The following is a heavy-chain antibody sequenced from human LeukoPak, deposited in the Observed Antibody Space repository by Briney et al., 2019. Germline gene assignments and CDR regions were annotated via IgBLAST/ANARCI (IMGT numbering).Heavy chain of an antibody. J-gene: IGHJ3*02. D-gene: IGHD2-15*01. CDR3: TTRYCSGGSCAFDI. CDR2: TRNKANSYTT. CDR1: GFTSSDHY. Sequence: GGSLRLSCVASGFTSSDHYMDWVRQAPGKGLEWVGRTRNKANSYTTKYAASVEGRFTISRDTSKNLLYLQLNSLKTEDTAVYYCTTRYCSGGSCAFDIWGQGTMVTVSS. V-gene: IGHV3-72*01.